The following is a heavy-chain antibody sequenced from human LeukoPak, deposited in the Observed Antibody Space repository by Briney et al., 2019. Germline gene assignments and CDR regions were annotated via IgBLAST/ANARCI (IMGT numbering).Heavy chain of an antibody. J-gene: IGHJ5*02. CDR2: INPSGGST. CDR1: GYIFTSYY. CDR3: ARERGGTMIVVVITNNWFDP. Sequence: EASVKVSCKASGYIFTSYYIHWVRQAPGQGLEWMGIINPSGGSTGYAQKFQGRVTMTRDTSTSTVYMELNSLRSDDTAVYYCARERGGTMIVVVITNNWFDPWGQGTLVTVSS. V-gene: IGHV1-46*01. D-gene: IGHD3-22*01.